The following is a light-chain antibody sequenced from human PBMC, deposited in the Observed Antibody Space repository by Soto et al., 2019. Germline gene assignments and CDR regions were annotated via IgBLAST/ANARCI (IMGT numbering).Light chain of an antibody. Sequence: DIQMTQSPSSLSASVGDRVTITCRASQSISSYLNWYQQKPGKAPKLLIYDASSLESGVPSRFSGSGSGTEFTLTISSLQPDDFATYYCQQYNSYPTFDQGTKVDIK. CDR1: QSISSY. CDR2: DAS. CDR3: QQYNSYPT. J-gene: IGKJ1*01. V-gene: IGKV1-5*01.